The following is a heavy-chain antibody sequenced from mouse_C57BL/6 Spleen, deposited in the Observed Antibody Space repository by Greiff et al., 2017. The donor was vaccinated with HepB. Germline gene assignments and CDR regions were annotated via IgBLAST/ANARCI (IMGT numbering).Heavy chain of an antibody. CDR2: IWSGGST. J-gene: IGHJ4*01. V-gene: IGHV2-2*01. D-gene: IGHD1-1*01. CDR1: GFSLTSYG. CDR3: ARGYYYGSSYRAMDY. Sequence: QVQLQQSGPGLVQPSQSLSITCTVSGFSLTSYGVHWVRQSPGKGLEWLGVIWSGGSTDYNAAFISSLSISKDNSKSQVFFKMNSLQADDTAIYYCARGYYYGSSYRAMDYWGQGTSVTVSS.